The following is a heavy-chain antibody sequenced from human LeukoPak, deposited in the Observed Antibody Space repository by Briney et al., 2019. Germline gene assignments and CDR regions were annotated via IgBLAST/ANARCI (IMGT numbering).Heavy chain of an antibody. V-gene: IGHV1-69*13. CDR3: IFGVAPDYYYYMDV. Sequence: GASVKVSCKASGGTFSSYAISWVRQAPGQGLEWMGGIIPIFGTANYAQKFQGRVTITADESTSTAYMELSSLRSEDTAVYYCIFGVAPDYYYYMDVWGKGTTVTVSS. D-gene: IGHD3-3*01. CDR1: GGTFSSYA. CDR2: IIPIFGTA. J-gene: IGHJ6*03.